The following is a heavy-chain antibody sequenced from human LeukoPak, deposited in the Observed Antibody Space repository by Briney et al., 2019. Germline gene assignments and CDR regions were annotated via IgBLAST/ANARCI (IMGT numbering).Heavy chain of an antibody. V-gene: IGHV1-18*01. Sequence: GAAVKVSCKASGYTFINYGISWVRQAPGQGLQWLGWISASNGNTNYAQKFRDRVTMSTDTSTGTAYLDVRSLTSDDTAVYYCARDHSNWNYAPDFWGQGTLVIVSS. CDR1: GYTFINYG. D-gene: IGHD1-7*01. CDR2: ISASNGNT. CDR3: ARDHSNWNYAPDF. J-gene: IGHJ4*02.